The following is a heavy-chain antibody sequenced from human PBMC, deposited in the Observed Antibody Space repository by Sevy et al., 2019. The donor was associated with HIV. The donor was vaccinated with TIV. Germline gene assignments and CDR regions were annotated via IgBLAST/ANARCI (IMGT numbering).Heavy chain of an antibody. Sequence: SETLSLTCTVSGGSISSYYWSWIRQPPGKGLEWIEYIYYSGSTNYNPSLKSRVTISVDTSKNQFSLKLSSVTAADTAVYYCARGILGCSGGSCYPVFDYWGQGTLVTVSS. D-gene: IGHD2-15*01. CDR1: GGSISSYY. CDR3: ARGILGCSGGSCYPVFDY. CDR2: IYYSGST. V-gene: IGHV4-59*01. J-gene: IGHJ4*02.